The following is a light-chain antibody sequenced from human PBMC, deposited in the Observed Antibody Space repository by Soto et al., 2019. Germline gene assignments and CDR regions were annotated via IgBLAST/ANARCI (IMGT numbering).Light chain of an antibody. J-gene: IGKJ4*01. V-gene: IGKV1-16*01. CDR3: QQYSSYPLT. CDR2: AAS. CDR1: QGIRNS. Sequence: DIQMTQSPSTLSASVGDRVTITCRASQGIRNSLAWFQQKPGKAPKSLIYAASSLQSGVPARISGSGSGTDFTLTISSLQPEDCATYYCQQYSSYPLTFGGGTEVEIK.